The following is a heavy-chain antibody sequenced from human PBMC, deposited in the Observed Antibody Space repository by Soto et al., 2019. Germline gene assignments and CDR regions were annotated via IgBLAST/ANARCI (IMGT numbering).Heavy chain of an antibody. CDR3: ASFGVTTVTSLDY. D-gene: IGHD4-17*01. J-gene: IGHJ4*02. CDR1: GGSISSYY. V-gene: IGHV4-59*01. CDR2: IYYSGST. Sequence: QVQLQESGPGLVKPSETLSLTCTVSGGSISSYYWSWIRQPPGKGLEWIGYIYYSGSTNYNPSLKRRVTISVDTSKNQFSLKLSSVTAADTAVYYCASFGVTTVTSLDYWGQGTLVTVSS.